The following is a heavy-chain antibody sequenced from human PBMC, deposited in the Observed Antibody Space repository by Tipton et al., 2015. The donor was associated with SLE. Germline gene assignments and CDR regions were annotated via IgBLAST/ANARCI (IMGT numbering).Heavy chain of an antibody. V-gene: IGHV4-31*03. J-gene: IGHJ4*02. CDR2: IYNSGGT. D-gene: IGHD5-12*01. Sequence: TLSLTCTVSGGSISTGGYYWSWIRQHPGKGLEWIGYIYNSGGTDYNPSLKGRVTISADTSKNHFSLNLSSVTAADTAVYYCARGGVGGYDYFDYWGRGALVTVSS. CDR3: ARGGVGGYDYFDY. CDR1: GGSISTGGYY.